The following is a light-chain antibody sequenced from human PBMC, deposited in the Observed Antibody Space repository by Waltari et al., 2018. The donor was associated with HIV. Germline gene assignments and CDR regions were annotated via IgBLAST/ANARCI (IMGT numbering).Light chain of an antibody. J-gene: IGLJ2*01. CDR3: ATWDSSLNSVV. CDR2: DNN. Sequence: SVLTQPPSVSAAAGQKVTISCSGSSSNIGETYVSWFQQIPRTAPRLLIYDNNERPSGIPDRFSGSKSGTSATLAITGLQTGDEADYYCATWDSSLNSVVFGGGTKLTVL. CDR1: SSNIGETY. V-gene: IGLV1-51*01.